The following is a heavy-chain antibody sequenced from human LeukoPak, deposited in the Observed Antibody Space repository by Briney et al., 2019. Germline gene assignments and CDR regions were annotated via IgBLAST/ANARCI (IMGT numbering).Heavy chain of an antibody. CDR2: IKQDGSEK. Sequence: GRSLRHSSEASALTFSSYRMSWVRQAPGKGLEWVPNIKQDGSEKYYVDSVKGRFTISRDNAKNSLYLQMNSLRAEDTAVYYCARGVLAILAAAGTGWFDPWGQGTLVTVSS. CDR3: ARGVLAILAAAGTGWFDP. D-gene: IGHD6-13*01. CDR1: ALTFSSYR. J-gene: IGHJ5*02. V-gene: IGHV3-7*03.